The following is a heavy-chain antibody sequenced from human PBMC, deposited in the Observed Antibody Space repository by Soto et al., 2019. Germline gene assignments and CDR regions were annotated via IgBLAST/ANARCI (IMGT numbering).Heavy chain of an antibody. CDR1: GDSVRNQY. Sequence: SETLSLTCTVSGDSVRNQYWSWIRRPPGRGLEWIGYIYRSGSTKYNPSLKSRLTISVDTSKNQFSLKLSSVTAADTAVYYCARGQCSSTSCYLNYYYYMDVWGKGTTVTVSS. J-gene: IGHJ6*03. CDR3: ARGQCSSTSCYLNYYYYMDV. CDR2: IYRSGST. V-gene: IGHV4-4*09. D-gene: IGHD2-2*01.